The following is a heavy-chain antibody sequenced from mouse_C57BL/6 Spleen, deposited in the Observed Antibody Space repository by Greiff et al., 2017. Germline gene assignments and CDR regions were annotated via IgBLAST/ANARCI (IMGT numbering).Heavy chain of an antibody. Sequence: QVQLKESGPGLVQPSQSLSITCTVSGFSLTSYGVHWVRQSPGKGLEWLGVIWSGGSTDYNAAFISRLSISKDNSKSQVFFKMNSLQADDTAIYYCASITTVVEDYYAMDDWGQGTSVTVSS. CDR3: ASITTVVEDYYAMDD. J-gene: IGHJ4*01. V-gene: IGHV2-2*01. D-gene: IGHD1-1*01. CDR1: GFSLTSYG. CDR2: IWSGGST.